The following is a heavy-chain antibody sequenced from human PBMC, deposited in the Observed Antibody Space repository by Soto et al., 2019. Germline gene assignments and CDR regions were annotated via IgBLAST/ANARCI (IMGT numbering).Heavy chain of an antibody. Sequence: GGLLRLSYTAAGVNCVSYSGHRVRQATGKGLEWVSYISSSSSTIYYADSVKGRFTISRDNAKNSLYLQMNSLRAEDTAVYYCARAPDSTRPNDTWLASWGQGTLVTGSS. D-gene: IGHD2-2*01. CDR1: GVNCVSYS. J-gene: IGHJ5*01. CDR3: ARAPDSTRPNDTWLAS. V-gene: IGHV3-48*01. CDR2: ISSSSSTI.